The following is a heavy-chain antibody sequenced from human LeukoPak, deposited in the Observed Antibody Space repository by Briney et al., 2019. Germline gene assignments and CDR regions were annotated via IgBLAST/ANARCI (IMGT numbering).Heavy chain of an antibody. V-gene: IGHV1-46*01. CDR2: INPSGGTT. CDR1: GYTFTSNY. Sequence: GASVKVSCKASGYTFTSNYMHWVRQAPGQGLEWMGIINPSGGTTIHAQKFQGRVTMTRDTSTSTVYMELSSLRSGDTAVYYCARQRGGQYEDGFDIWGQGTMVTVSS. CDR3: ARQRGGQYEDGFDI. D-gene: IGHD2-8*01. J-gene: IGHJ3*02.